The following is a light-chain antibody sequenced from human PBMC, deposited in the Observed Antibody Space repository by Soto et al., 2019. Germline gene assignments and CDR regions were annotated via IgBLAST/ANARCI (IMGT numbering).Light chain of an antibody. Sequence: EIVLTQSPGTLSLSPGESATLSCRASQSVSNTYLAWYQQKPGQAPRPLIYGASSRATGIPDRFSGSGSGTDFTLTISRLEPEDFAVYYCQEYGSSRTFGQGAKVEIK. V-gene: IGKV3-20*01. CDR1: QSVSNTY. J-gene: IGKJ1*01. CDR2: GAS. CDR3: QEYGSSRT.